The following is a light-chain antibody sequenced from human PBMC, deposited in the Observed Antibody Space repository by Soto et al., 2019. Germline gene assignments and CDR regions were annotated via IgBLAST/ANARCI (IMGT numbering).Light chain of an antibody. CDR3: QKYNSVPIT. Sequence: DIQMTQSPSSLSASVGDRVTITCRASQGISNNLAWYQQKPGKVPKLLIYAASTMQSGVPSRFSGSGSGTDFTLTISSLQPEDVATYYCQKYNSVPITFGQGTRLEIK. CDR2: AAS. J-gene: IGKJ5*01. CDR1: QGISNN. V-gene: IGKV1-27*01.